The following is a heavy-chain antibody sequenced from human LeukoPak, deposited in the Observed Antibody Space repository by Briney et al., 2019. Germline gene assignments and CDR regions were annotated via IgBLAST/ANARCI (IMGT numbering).Heavy chain of an antibody. Sequence: GGSLRLSCAASGFTFSSYWMHWVRQAPGKGLVWVSRINNDGSTTSYADSVKGRFTISRDNSKNTLYLQMNSLRAEDTAVYYCAKVPVFSLTISEVVTDDAFDIWGQGTIVTVSS. CDR1: GFTFSSYW. J-gene: IGHJ3*02. CDR2: INNDGSTT. D-gene: IGHD3-3*01. V-gene: IGHV3-74*01. CDR3: AKVPVFSLTISEVVTDDAFDI.